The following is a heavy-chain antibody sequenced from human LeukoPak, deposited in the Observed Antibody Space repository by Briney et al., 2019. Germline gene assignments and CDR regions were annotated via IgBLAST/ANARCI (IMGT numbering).Heavy chain of an antibody. CDR2: IIPIFGTA. J-gene: IGHJ4*02. CDR1: GGTFSSYA. CDR3: ARDQIAVAATDY. Sequence: GASVKVSCKASGGTFSSYAISWVRQAPGQGLEWMGRIIPIFGTANYAQKFQGRVTITTDESTSTAYMELSSLRSEDPAVYYCARDQIAVAATDYWGQGTLVTVSS. V-gene: IGHV1-69*05. D-gene: IGHD6-19*01.